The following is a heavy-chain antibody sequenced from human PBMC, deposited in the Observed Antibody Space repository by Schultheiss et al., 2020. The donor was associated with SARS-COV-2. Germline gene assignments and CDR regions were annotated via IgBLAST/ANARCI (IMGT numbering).Heavy chain of an antibody. CDR1: GFTFSSYA. Sequence: GGSLRLSCAASGFTFSSYAMSWVRQAPGKGLEWVASITVGGSAKYYVGSVEGRFIVSRDKAKNLLDLQINSLRAEDTAVYYCARGPDQQLVLSGDYWGQGTLVTVSS. D-gene: IGHD6-13*01. V-gene: IGHV3-7*01. CDR3: ARGPDQQLVLSGDY. CDR2: ITVGGSAK. J-gene: IGHJ4*02.